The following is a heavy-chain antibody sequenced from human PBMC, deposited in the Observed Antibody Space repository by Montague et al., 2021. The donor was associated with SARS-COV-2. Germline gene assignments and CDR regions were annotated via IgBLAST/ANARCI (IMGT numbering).Heavy chain of an antibody. CDR1: GASVGSSD. D-gene: IGHD1-14*01. CDR3: ARETMTADAFDI. Sequence: SETLSLTCTVSGASVGSSDWGWIRQSPGKGLERIGYFYSAGSTDYNPSLKSRATISRDTSKNQFSLKVRSVTAADTAVYYCARETMTADAFDIWGQGTMVTVSS. CDR2: FYSAGST. V-gene: IGHV4-59*02. J-gene: IGHJ3*02.